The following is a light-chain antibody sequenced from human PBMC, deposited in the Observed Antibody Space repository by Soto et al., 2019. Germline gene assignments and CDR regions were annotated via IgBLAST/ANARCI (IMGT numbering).Light chain of an antibody. V-gene: IGKV3-20*01. Sequence: EIVLTQSPGTLSLSPGERATLSCRASQSVTRSFLAWYQQKPGQAPRLLIYGASSRATGIPDRFSGSGSGTAFSLTISRLEPEDFAVYYCQQYDSSPFTFGQGTKLEIK. CDR1: QSVTRSF. CDR3: QQYDSSPFT. J-gene: IGKJ2*01. CDR2: GAS.